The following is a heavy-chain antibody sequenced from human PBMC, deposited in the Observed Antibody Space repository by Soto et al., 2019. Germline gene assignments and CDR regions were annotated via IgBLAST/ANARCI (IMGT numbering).Heavy chain of an antibody. D-gene: IGHD5-12*01. Sequence: EVQLVESGGGLVKPGGSLRLSCAASGFTFSNAWMNWVRQAPGKGLEWVGRIKSKTDGGTTDYAAPVKGRFTISRDDSKNTLYLQMNSLETDDQAVYYCTTGYSGYDYDYYYYGMDGWGQGTTVNDSS. J-gene: IGHJ6*02. CDR1: GFTFSNAW. V-gene: IGHV3-15*07. CDR2: IKSKTDGGTT. CDR3: TTGYSGYDYDYYYYGMDG.